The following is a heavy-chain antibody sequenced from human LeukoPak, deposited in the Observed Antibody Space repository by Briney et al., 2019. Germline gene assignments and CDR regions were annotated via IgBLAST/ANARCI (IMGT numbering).Heavy chain of an antibody. D-gene: IGHD2/OR15-2a*01. CDR3: VRGLSGTVGLYYFDH. CDR2: MIPSGDIT. V-gene: IGHV1-46*03. CDR1: GYTFTNYY. J-gene: IGHJ4*02. Sequence: GASVKVSCKTSGYTFTNYYMHWVRQAPGQGLEWVALMIPSGDITTYAQEFRGRVTMTRDTSTSTVYMELSGLRSEDTAVYYCVRGLSGTVGLYYFDHWGQGTLVTVSS.